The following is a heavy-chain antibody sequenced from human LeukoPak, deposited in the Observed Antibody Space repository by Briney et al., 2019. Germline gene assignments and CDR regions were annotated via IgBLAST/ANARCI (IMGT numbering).Heavy chain of an antibody. D-gene: IGHD3-3*01. CDR1: GGSISSYH. CDR2: IYYSGST. CDR3: ARARQYYDFWSGDFDY. Sequence: SETLSLTCTVSGGSISSYHWSWIRQPPGKGLEWIGYIYYSGSTNYNPSLKSRVTISVDTSKNQFSLKLSSVTAADTAVYYCARARQYYDFWSGDFDYWGQGTLVTVSS. V-gene: IGHV4-59*01. J-gene: IGHJ4*02.